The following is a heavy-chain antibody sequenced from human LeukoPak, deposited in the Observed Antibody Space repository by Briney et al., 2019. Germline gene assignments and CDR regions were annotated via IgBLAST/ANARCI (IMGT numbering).Heavy chain of an antibody. CDR1: GCTFTGYY. CDR2: INPNSGGT. CDR3: ARVRPCTTATCYRWFDP. D-gene: IGHD2-2*01. Sequence: GASVKVSCKASGCTFTGYYMHWVRQAPGQGLEWMGWINPNSGGTNYAQKFQGRVTVTRDTSISTVYMDLSGLTSDDTAMYYCARVRPCTTATCYRWFDPWGQGTLVTVSS. V-gene: IGHV1-2*02. J-gene: IGHJ5*02.